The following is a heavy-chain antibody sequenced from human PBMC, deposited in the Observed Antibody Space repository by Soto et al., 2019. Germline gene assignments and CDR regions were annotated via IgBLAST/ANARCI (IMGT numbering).Heavy chain of an antibody. Sequence: QVQLVQSGAEVKKPGASVKVSCKASGYTFTSYDINWVRQATGQGLEWMGWMNPNSGNTGYAQKFQGRVTMTRNTXIXXAYMELSSLRSEDTAVYYCARGNRLSSGSRGYFDLWGRGTLVTVSS. D-gene: IGHD6-19*01. CDR2: MNPNSGNT. CDR3: ARGNRLSSGSRGYFDL. J-gene: IGHJ2*01. CDR1: GYTFTSYD. V-gene: IGHV1-8*01.